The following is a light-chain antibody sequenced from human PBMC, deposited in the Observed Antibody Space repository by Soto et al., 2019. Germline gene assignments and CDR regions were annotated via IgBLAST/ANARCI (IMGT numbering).Light chain of an antibody. Sequence: EIVLTQSPGTLSLSPGERATLSCRASQSVSSSSLAWYQQKPGQAPRLLISAVSTGATGVPARFSGSGSGTEFTLTINSLQSEDCATYYCQQYHTWPVTFGGGTKVDIK. J-gene: IGKJ4*01. CDR1: QSVSSS. CDR2: AVS. V-gene: IGKV3-15*01. CDR3: QQYHTWPVT.